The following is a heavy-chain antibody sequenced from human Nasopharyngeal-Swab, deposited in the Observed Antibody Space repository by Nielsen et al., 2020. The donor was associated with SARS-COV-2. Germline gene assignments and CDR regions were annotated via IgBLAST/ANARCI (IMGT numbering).Heavy chain of an antibody. CDR2: INSDGSST. Sequence: WIRQPPGKGLVWVSRINSDGSSTSYADSVKGRFTISRDNSENTLYLQMNSLRAEDTAVYYCAKSVYDILTASDYWGQGTLVTVSS. CDR3: AKSVYDILTASDY. D-gene: IGHD3-9*01. J-gene: IGHJ4*02. V-gene: IGHV3-74*01.